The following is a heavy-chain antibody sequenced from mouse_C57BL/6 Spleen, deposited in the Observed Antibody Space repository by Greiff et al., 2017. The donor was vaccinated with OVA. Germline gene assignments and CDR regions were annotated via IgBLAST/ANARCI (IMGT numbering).Heavy chain of an antibody. D-gene: IGHD1-1*01. CDR3: ARRGVYYYGSSYPDY. J-gene: IGHJ2*01. V-gene: IGHV1-61*01. Sequence: VQLQQSGAELVRPGSSVKLSCKASGYTFTSYWMDWVKQRPGQGLEWIGNIYPSDSETHYNQKFKDKATLTVDKSSSTAYMQLSSLTSEDSAVYYCARRGVYYYGSSYPDYWGQGTTLTVSS. CDR1: GYTFTSYW. CDR2: IYPSDSET.